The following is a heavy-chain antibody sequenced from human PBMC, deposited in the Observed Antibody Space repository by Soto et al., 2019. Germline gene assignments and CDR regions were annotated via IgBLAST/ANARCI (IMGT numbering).Heavy chain of an antibody. J-gene: IGHJ5*02. V-gene: IGHV4-34*01. D-gene: IGHD2-21*02. CDR3: ARAYCGGDCYSGGWFDP. Sequence: SETLSLTCAVYGGSFSGYYWSWIRQPPGKGLEWIGEINHSGSTNYNPSLKSRVTISVDTSKNQFSLKLSSVTAADTAVYYCARAYCGGDCYSGGWFDPWGQGTLVTVSS. CDR1: GGSFSGYY. CDR2: INHSGST.